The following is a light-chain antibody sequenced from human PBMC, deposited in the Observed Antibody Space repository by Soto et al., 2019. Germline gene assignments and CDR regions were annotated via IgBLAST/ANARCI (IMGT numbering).Light chain of an antibody. Sequence: DIQMTQSPSSLSASVGDRVTITCRASQSISSYIKWYQQKPEKAPKLLIYAASSLQSGVPSRFSGSGSGTDFTLTISSLQPEDFATYYCQQSYSTRYTFGQGTKLEIK. V-gene: IGKV1-39*01. J-gene: IGKJ2*01. CDR2: AAS. CDR3: QQSYSTRYT. CDR1: QSISSY.